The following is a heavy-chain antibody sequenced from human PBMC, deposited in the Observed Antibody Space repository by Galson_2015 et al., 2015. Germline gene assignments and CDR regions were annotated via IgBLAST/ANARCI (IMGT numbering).Heavy chain of an antibody. J-gene: IGHJ4*02. CDR1: GFTFSNYA. V-gene: IGHV3-23*01. D-gene: IGHD4-11*01. CDR3: AKSRPTVTTVGQDY. Sequence: SLRLSCAASGFTFSNYAMSWVRQAPGKGLEWVSAIGGSGDNTYHADSVKGRFTISRDNSKNTLFLQMSSLRAEDTAVYYCAKSRPTVTTVGQDYWGQGTLVTVSS. CDR2: IGGSGDNT.